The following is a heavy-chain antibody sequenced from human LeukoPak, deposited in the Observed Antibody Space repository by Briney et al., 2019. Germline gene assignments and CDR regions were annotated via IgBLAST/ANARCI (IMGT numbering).Heavy chain of an antibody. CDR1: GGSISGISYY. J-gene: IGHJ4*02. V-gene: IGHV4-39*01. D-gene: IGHD3-16*02. CDR3: ARLGGYHDPPDY. CDR2: IYYTGNT. Sequence: KPSETLSLTCTVSGGSISGISYYWGWIRQPPGKGLEWIGTIYYTGNTYYNPSLKSRVTISVDMSKNQFFLNLSSVTAADTAVYYCARLGGYHDPPDYWGQGTLVTVSS.